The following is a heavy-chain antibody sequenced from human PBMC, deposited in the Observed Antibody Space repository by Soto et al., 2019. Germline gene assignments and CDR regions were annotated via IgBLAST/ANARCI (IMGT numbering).Heavy chain of an antibody. CDR2: FDPEDGET. D-gene: IGHD2-15*01. Sequence: ASVKVSCKVSGYTLTELSMHWVRQAPGKGLEWMGGFDPEDGETIYTQKFQGRVTMTEDTSTDTAYMELSSLRSEDTAVYYCATKYCSGGSCYLDAFDIWGQGTMVTVSS. CDR1: GYTLTELS. J-gene: IGHJ3*02. V-gene: IGHV1-24*01. CDR3: ATKYCSGGSCYLDAFDI.